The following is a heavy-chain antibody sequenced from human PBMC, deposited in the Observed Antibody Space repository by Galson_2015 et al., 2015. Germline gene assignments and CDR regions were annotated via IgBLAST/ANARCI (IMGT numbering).Heavy chain of an antibody. J-gene: IGHJ5*02. V-gene: IGHV4-39*01. CDR1: GGSISSSSYY. CDR2: IYYSGST. CDR3: ARPGPGNWFDP. Sequence: ETLSLTCTVSGGSISSSSYYWGWIRQPPGKGLEWIGSIYYSGSTYYNPSLKSRVTISVDTSKNQFSLKLSSVTAADTAVYYCARPGPGNWFDPWGQGTLVTVSS. D-gene: IGHD3-10*01.